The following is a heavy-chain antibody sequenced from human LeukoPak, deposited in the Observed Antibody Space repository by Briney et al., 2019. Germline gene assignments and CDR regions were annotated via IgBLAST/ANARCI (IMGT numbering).Heavy chain of an antibody. Sequence: GGSLRLSCAASGFTFSSYGMHWVRQAPGKGLEWVAFIRYDGSNKYYADSVKGRFTVSRDNSKNTLYLQMNSLRAEDTAVYSCARGADGVSSNSRGWFDPWGQGTLVTVSS. CDR1: GFTFSSYG. CDR3: ARGADGVSSNSRGWFDP. CDR2: IRYDGSNK. V-gene: IGHV3-30*02. D-gene: IGHD2-15*01. J-gene: IGHJ5*02.